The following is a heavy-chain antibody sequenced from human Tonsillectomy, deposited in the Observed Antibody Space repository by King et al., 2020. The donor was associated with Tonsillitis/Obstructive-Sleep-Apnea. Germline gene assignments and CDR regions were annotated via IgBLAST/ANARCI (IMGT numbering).Heavy chain of an antibody. Sequence: VQLVESGGGLVKPGGSLRLSCAASGFTFSDSYMSWIRQAPGKGLEWVAYISASSSYTNYADSVQGRFTISRDNAKNSLYLQMNSLRAEDTAVYYCARGGTSVTALIDYWGQGTLVTVSS. CDR3: ARGGTSVTALIDY. CDR2: ISASSSYT. V-gene: IGHV3-11*05. CDR1: GFTFSDSY. D-gene: IGHD4-17*01. J-gene: IGHJ4*02.